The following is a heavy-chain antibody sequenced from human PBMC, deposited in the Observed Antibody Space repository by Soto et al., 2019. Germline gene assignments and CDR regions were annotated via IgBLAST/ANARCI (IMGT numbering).Heavy chain of an antibody. CDR2: IISIFGTA. CDR3: ARVGPSDAFDI. Sequence: EASVKVSCKASGGTFSSYAISWVRQAPGQGLEWMGGIISIFGTANYAQKFQGRVTITADESTSTAYMELSSLRSEDTAVYYCARVGPSDAFDIWGQGTMVTVSS. V-gene: IGHV1-69*13. J-gene: IGHJ3*02. CDR1: GGTFSSYA.